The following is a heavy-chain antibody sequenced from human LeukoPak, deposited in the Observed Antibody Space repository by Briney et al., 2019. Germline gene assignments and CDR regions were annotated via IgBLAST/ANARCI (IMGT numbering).Heavy chain of an antibody. J-gene: IGHJ5*02. CDR2: IYHSGST. D-gene: IGHD6-19*01. V-gene: IGHV4-59*01. Sequence: SETLSLTCTVSGGSISTYYWSWIRQPPGKGLEWIGYIYHSGSTKYNPSLKSRVTISVDTSKNQFSLKLSSVTAADTAVYYCARDRIAVADPPNWFDPWGQGTLVTVSS. CDR3: ARDRIAVADPPNWFDP. CDR1: GGSISTYY.